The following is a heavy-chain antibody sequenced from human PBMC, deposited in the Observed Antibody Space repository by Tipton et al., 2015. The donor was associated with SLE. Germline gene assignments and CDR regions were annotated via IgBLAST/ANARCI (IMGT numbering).Heavy chain of an antibody. J-gene: IGHJ4*02. CDR1: GGSISSGGYY. V-gene: IGHV4-39*07. Sequence: TLSLTCTVSGGSISSGGYYWTWIRQPPGKGLEWIGAINHSGSTSYNPSLQSRVTTSIDTSKNQFSLKLSSVTAADTAVYYCARGLFPWELFYWGQGTLVTVSS. CDR2: INHSGST. CDR3: ARGLFPWELFY. D-gene: IGHD1-26*01.